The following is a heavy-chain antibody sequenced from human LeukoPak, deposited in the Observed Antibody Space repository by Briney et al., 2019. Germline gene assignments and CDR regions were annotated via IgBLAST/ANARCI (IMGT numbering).Heavy chain of an antibody. V-gene: IGHV3-30*18. Sequence: GGSLRLSCAASGFTFSSSGMHWVRRAPGKGPEWVAVISYDGSTKCYADSVKGRFTISRDNSKNTLYLQMNSLRAEDTAVYYCAKYDFWSGYGIDVWGQGTTVTVSS. CDR2: ISYDGSTK. D-gene: IGHD3-3*01. CDR1: GFTFSSSG. J-gene: IGHJ6*02. CDR3: AKYDFWSGYGIDV.